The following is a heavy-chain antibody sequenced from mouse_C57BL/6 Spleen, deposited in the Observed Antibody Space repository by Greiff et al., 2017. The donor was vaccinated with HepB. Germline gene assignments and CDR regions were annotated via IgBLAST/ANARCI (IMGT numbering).Heavy chain of an antibody. CDR2: IWSGGST. CDR3: ASSLLRYWYFDV. D-gene: IGHD1-2*01. CDR1: GFSLTSYG. J-gene: IGHJ1*03. Sequence: QVQLKQSGPGLVQPSQSLSITCTVSGFSLTSYGVHWVRQSPGKGLEWLGVIWSGGSTDYNAAFISRLSISKDNSKSQVFFKMNSLQADDTAIYYCASSLLRYWYFDVWGTGTTVTVSS. V-gene: IGHV2-2*01.